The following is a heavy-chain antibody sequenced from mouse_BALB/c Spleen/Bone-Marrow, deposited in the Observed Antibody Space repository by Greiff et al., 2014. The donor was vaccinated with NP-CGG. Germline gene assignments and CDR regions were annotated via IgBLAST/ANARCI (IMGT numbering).Heavy chain of an antibody. J-gene: IGHJ4*01. V-gene: IGHV7-3*02. CDR2: IRNRANGYTT. D-gene: IGHD2-1*01. CDR1: GFTSIDYY. Sequence: DVKLVESGGGLVQPGGSLRLSCEASGFTSIDYYMTWVRQPPGKALEWLGFIRNRANGYTTEYSASVKGRFTISRDISQSIFYLQMNTLRAEDSATYYCARKTGYAYGNFAMDYWGQGTSVTVSS. CDR3: ARKTGYAYGNFAMDY.